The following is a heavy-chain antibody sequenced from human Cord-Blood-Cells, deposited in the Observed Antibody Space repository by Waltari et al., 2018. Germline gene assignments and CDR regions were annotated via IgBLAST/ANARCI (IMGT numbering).Heavy chain of an antibody. Sequence: QVQLQQSGPGLVKPSQTRPLTCAISGDIVSSHSAAWNWIRQSPTKGLEWLGRTDYRSKWYNDYAVSVKSRITINPDTSKNQFSLQLISVTPEDTAVYYCARGEPWGGYSSSWFDYWGQGTLVTVSS. J-gene: IGHJ4*02. V-gene: IGHV6-1*01. CDR1: GDIVSSHSAA. CDR2: TDYRSKWYN. CDR3: ARGEPWGGYSSSWFDY. D-gene: IGHD6-13*01.